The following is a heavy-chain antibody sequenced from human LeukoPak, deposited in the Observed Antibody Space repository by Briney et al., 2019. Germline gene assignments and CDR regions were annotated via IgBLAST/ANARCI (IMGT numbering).Heavy chain of an antibody. J-gene: IGHJ4*02. CDR2: IYHSGST. V-gene: IGHV4-38-2*01. Sequence: ETLSLTCAVSGNSISSTYYWGWIRQPPGKVLEWIGNIYHSGSTYYNPSLKSRVTISIDTSKNQFSLKLNSVTAADTAVYYCARSVAGNFDYWGQGTLVTVSS. D-gene: IGHD6-19*01. CDR3: ARSVAGNFDY. CDR1: GNSISSTYY.